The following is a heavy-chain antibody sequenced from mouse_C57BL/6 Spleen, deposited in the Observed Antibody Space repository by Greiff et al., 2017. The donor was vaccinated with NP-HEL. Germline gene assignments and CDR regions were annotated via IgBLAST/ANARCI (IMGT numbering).Heavy chain of an antibody. CDR2: IDPSDSYT. V-gene: IGHV1-69*01. CDR3: ARSDYYGISHYFFFAY. CDR1: GYTFTSYW. J-gene: IGHJ3*01. Sequence: QVQLQQPGAELVMPGASVKLSCKASGYTFTSYWMHWVKQRPGQGLEWIGEIDPSDSYTTYNQKFKGKSTLTVDKSSSTAYMQLSSLTSADSAVYYCARSDYYGISHYFFFAYWGQGTLVTVSA. D-gene: IGHD1-1*01.